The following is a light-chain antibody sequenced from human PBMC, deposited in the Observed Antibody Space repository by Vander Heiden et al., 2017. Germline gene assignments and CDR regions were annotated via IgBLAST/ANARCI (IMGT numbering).Light chain of an antibody. CDR1: SSNIGSNT. CDR3: AAWDDSLNGWV. V-gene: IGLV1-44*01. J-gene: IGLJ3*02. CDR2: SNN. Sequence: SVLTQPPSVSGSPGQRVTISCSGSSSNIGSNTVNCYQQLPGAAPKLRIYSNNQRPSGVPYRVSGSKSGTSASLAISGLQSEDEADYYCAAWDDSLNGWVFGGGTKLTVL.